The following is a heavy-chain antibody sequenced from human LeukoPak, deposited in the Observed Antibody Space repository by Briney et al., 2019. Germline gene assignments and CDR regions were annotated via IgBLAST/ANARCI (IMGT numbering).Heavy chain of an antibody. CDR3: ARSLIQTMGAFDI. Sequence: GGSLRLSCAASGFTFSSYSMNWVRQAPGKGLEWVSSISSSSSYIYYADSVKGRFTISRDNAKNSLYLQMNSLRAEDTAVYYCARSLIQTMGAFDIWGQGTMVTVS. J-gene: IGHJ3*02. CDR2: ISSSSSYI. V-gene: IGHV3-21*01. CDR1: GFTFSSYS. D-gene: IGHD5-18*01.